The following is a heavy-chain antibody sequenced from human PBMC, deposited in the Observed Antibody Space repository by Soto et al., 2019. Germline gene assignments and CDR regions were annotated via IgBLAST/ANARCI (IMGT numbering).Heavy chain of an antibody. V-gene: IGHV1-69*08. CDR1: GGTLSSYT. CDR2: VIPNLGVT. Sequence: QVQLVQSGAEVKKPGSSVKVSCKASGGTLSSYTFSWVRQAPGQGLEWMGRVIPNLGVTNYAKKFQGRFTVVVDTSTSTAYMELNSLRYEHTAVYYCARDGGYWSDTSCSDFDYLGKGTLVTVSS. CDR3: ARDGGYWSDTSCSDFDY. J-gene: IGHJ4*02. D-gene: IGHD2-15*01.